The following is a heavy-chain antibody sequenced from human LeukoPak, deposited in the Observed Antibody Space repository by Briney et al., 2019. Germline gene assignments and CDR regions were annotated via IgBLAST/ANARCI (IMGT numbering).Heavy chain of an antibody. CDR2: ISGTGDST. J-gene: IGHJ4*02. CDR3: VGGGTMIRGVIEY. D-gene: IGHD3-10*01. V-gene: IGHV3-23*01. CDR1: GFTFSSYA. Sequence: GSLRLSCAASGFTFSSYAMNWVRQAPGKGLEWVSAISGTGDSTYYADSVKGRFTISRDNSKNTLYLQMNSLRAEDTAVYYCVGGGTMIRGVIEYWGQGTLVTDSS.